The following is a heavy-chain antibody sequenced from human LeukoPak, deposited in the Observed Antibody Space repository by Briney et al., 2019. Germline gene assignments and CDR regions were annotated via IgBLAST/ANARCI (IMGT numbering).Heavy chain of an antibody. D-gene: IGHD4-17*01. V-gene: IGHV4-61*02. CDR3: VRISSTVTYDY. CDR2: ISSSGST. J-gene: IGHJ4*02. CDR1: GDSISSGDYY. Sequence: PSETLSLTCTVSGDSISSGDYYWSWIRQPAGKGLEWIGRISSSGSTNYNPSLKSRVTISVDTSKNQFSLKLSSVTAADTAVYYCVRISSTVTYDYWGQGILVTVSS.